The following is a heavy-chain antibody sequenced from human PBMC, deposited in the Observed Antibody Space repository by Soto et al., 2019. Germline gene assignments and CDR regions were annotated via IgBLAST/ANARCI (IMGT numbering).Heavy chain of an antibody. D-gene: IGHD3-10*01. CDR2: ISYDGSNK. CDR1: GFTFSSYG. J-gene: IGHJ4*02. Sequence: QVQLVESGGGVVQPGRSLRLSCAASGFTFSSYGMHWVRQAPGKGLEWVACISYDGSNKYYADSVKGRFTISRDNSKNTLYLPMNSLRAEDTAVYYCAKGVGYYYGSGSYYNGLVWGQGTLVTVSS. V-gene: IGHV3-30*18. CDR3: AKGVGYYYGSGSYYNGLV.